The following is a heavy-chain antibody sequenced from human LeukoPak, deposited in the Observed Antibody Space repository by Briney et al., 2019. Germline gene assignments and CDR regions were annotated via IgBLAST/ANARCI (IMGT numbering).Heavy chain of an antibody. V-gene: IGHV3-23*01. CDR3: TTGGAAHIVVVTPSDY. CDR1: GFTFSSYA. Sequence: GGSLRLSCAASGFTFSSYAMSWVRQAPRKRLEWVSAISGSGGSTYYADSVKGRFTISRDNSKNTLYLQMNSLRAEDTAVYYCTTGGAAHIVVVTPSDYWGQGTLVTVSS. J-gene: IGHJ4*02. D-gene: IGHD2-21*02. CDR2: ISGSGGST.